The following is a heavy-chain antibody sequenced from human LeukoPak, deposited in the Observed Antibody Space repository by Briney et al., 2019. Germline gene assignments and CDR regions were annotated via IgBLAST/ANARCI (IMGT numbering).Heavy chain of an antibody. D-gene: IGHD6-13*01. CDR3: ARDRVGAAAGGLDY. Sequence: GGSLRLSCTASGFIFSKYWMTWLRQAPGKGLEWVAVISYDGSNKYYADSVKGRFTISRDNSKNTLYLQMNSLRAEDTAVYYCARDRVGAAAGGLDYWGQGTLVTVSS. CDR1: GFIFSKYW. J-gene: IGHJ4*02. V-gene: IGHV3-30-3*01. CDR2: ISYDGSNK.